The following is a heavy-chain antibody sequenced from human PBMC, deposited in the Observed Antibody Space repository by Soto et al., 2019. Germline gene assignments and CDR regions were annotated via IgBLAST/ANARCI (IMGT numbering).Heavy chain of an antibody. D-gene: IGHD3-22*01. CDR1: GYSLTSYW. J-gene: IGHJ1*01. CDR2: IYPGDSDT. Sequence: EVQLVQSGAEVKKPVESLKISCKGSGYSLTSYWIGWVRQMPGKGLEWMGIIYPGDSDTRYRPSFQGQVTISADKSISTAYLQWSSLKASDTAMYYCARQARDSSGYYSAFSQHWGQGTLVTVSS. V-gene: IGHV5-51*01. CDR3: ARQARDSSGYYSAFSQH.